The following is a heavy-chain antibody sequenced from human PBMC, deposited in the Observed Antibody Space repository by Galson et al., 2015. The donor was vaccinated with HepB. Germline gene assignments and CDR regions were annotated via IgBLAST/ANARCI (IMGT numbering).Heavy chain of an antibody. CDR2: IRSKAYGGTT. CDR3: TGSGDYDSSPFDY. CDR1: GFTFGDYA. Sequence: SLRLSCAASGFTFGDYAMSWFRQAPGKGLEWVGFIRSKAYGGTTEYAASVKGRFTISRDDSKSIAYLQMNSLKTEDTAVYYCTGSGDYDSSPFDYWGQGTLVTVSS. J-gene: IGHJ4*02. D-gene: IGHD3-22*01. V-gene: IGHV3-49*03.